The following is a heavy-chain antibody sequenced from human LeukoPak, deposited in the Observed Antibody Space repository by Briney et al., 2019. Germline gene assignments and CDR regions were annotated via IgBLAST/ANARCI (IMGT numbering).Heavy chain of an antibody. CDR1: GFTFSSSA. J-gene: IGHJ4*02. CDR3: AKAGGNSYGSALVDY. CDR2: ISYDGSNK. V-gene: IGHV3-30-3*01. D-gene: IGHD5-18*01. Sequence: GGSLRLSCAASGFTFSSSAMHWVRQAPGKGLEWVAVISYDGSNKYYADSVKGRFTISRDNSKNTLYLQMNSLRAEDTAVYYCAKAGGNSYGSALVDYWGQGTLVTVSS.